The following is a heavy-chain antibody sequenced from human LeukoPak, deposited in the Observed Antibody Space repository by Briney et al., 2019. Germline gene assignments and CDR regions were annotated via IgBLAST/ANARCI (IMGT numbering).Heavy chain of an antibody. CDR2: ITSSSNAV. CDR3: ARDRMGGSFDY. Sequence: GGSLRLSCAASGFAFSSYAMNWVRQAPGRGLEWVSFITSSSNAVYYADSMKGRFTVSRDNAENSMYLRMNSLRAEDTAVYYCARDRMGGSFDYWGQGTLVTVSS. J-gene: IGHJ4*02. CDR1: GFAFSSYA. V-gene: IGHV3-48*01. D-gene: IGHD2-15*01.